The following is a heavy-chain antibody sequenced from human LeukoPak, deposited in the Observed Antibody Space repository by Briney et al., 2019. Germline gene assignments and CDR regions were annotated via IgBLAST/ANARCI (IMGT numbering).Heavy chain of an antibody. V-gene: IGHV4-61*08. CDR1: GGSVNSGGHY. Sequence: SETLSLTCTVSGGSVNSGGHYWSWIRQPPGTGLEWIGYIYYSGSTNQNPSLKSRVTISIDTSKNQFSLKLSSVTAADTAVYYCAREREYSSGWYNDAFDIWGHGTMVTVSS. D-gene: IGHD6-19*01. CDR3: AREREYSSGWYNDAFDI. J-gene: IGHJ3*02. CDR2: IYYSGST.